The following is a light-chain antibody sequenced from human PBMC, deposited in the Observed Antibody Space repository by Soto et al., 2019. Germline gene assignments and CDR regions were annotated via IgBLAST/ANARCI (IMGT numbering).Light chain of an antibody. CDR2: AAS. CDR1: QGISSY. V-gene: IGKV1-8*01. J-gene: IGKJ4*02. Sequence: AIRMTQSPSSLSASTGDRVTITCRASQGISSYLAWYQQKPGKAPKLLIYAASTLQSGVPSRFSGSGSGTDFTLTICCLQSEDFANYYCQQYYSYPVFGGGTKVDIK. CDR3: QQYYSYPV.